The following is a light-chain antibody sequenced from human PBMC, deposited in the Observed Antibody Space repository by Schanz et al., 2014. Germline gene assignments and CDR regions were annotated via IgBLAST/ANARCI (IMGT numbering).Light chain of an antibody. J-gene: IGLJ2*01. CDR2: EVS. CDR1: SSDVGGYNY. V-gene: IGLV2-14*01. Sequence: QSALTQPASVSGSPGQSITISCTGTSSDVGGYNYVSWYQQYPGKAPKLMIYEVSKRPSGVPDRFSGSKSGNTASLTISGLLAEDEADYYCSSYRSSNTVVFGGGTKLTVL. CDR3: SSYRSSNTVV.